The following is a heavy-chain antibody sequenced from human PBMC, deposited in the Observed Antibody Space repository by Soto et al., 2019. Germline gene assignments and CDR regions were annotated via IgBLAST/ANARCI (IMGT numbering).Heavy chain of an antibody. CDR1: GVSLSTGGVG. Sequence: QITLKESGPTLVKPTQTLTLTCNVSGVSLSTGGVGVGWIRQPPGKALEWLALIYWDDDQRSSPSLKSRLTITKDTSKNQVVLTMTNMAPEDTATYYCPHMRAAKFDYWGQGTLVTVSS. CDR3: PHMRAAKFDY. V-gene: IGHV2-5*02. CDR2: IYWDDDQ. D-gene: IGHD2-15*01. J-gene: IGHJ4*02.